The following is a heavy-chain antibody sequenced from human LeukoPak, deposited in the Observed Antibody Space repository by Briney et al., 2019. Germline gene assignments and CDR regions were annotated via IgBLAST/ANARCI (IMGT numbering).Heavy chain of an antibody. CDR1: GYTFTGYY. J-gene: IGHJ4*02. D-gene: IGHD6-19*01. CDR3: ARVGSSGWYVHPTLDY. Sequence: ASVKVSCKASGYTFTGYYMHWVRQAPGQGLEWMGWINPNSGDTNYAQKFQGRVTVTRDTSISTAYMELSRLRFDDMAVYYCARVGSSGWYVHPTLDYWGQGTLVTVSS. V-gene: IGHV1-2*02. CDR2: INPNSGDT.